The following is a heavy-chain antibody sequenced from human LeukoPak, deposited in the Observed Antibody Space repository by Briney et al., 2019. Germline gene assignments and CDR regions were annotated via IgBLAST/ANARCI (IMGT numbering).Heavy chain of an antibody. Sequence: SETLSLTCTVSGGSISSSRDYWAWLRQPPGKGLEWIANIYYSGSTYYSPSLKSRVTISVDTSKNQFSLKLSSVTAADTAVYYCARRPRPSRSMVRGPFDYWGQGTLVTVSS. V-gene: IGHV4-39*01. CDR3: ARRPRPSRSMVRGPFDY. J-gene: IGHJ4*02. CDR2: IYYSGST. CDR1: GGSISSSRDY. D-gene: IGHD3-10*01.